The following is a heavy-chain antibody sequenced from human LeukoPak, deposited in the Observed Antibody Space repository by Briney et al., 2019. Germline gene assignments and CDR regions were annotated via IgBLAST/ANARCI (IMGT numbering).Heavy chain of an antibody. CDR2: ISNNGGGT. CDR1: GFTFSNYV. J-gene: IGHJ4*02. D-gene: IGHD1-26*01. V-gene: IGHV3-64*01. Sequence: GGSLRLSCAASGFTFSNYVMHWVRQAPGKGLESVSAISNNGGGTYYANSVKGRFTISRDNSKNTLYLQMGNLRAEDMAVYYCARGGSYVHYWGQGTLVTVSS. CDR3: ARGGSYVHY.